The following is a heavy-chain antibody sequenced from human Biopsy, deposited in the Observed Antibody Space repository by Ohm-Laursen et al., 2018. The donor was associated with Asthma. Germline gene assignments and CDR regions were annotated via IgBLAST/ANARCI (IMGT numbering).Heavy chain of an antibody. CDR3: AREGVAGTHIED. CDR2: ISYDGSSI. CDR1: RFTYE. Sequence: SLRLSCAASRFTYEMHWVRQAPGKGLGWVAVISYDGSSIYYADSVKGRFTISRDNSKNTLSLQMKSLTAEDTAVYYCAREGVAGTHIEDWGQGTLVTVSS. D-gene: IGHD6-19*01. V-gene: IGHV3-30-3*01. J-gene: IGHJ4*02.